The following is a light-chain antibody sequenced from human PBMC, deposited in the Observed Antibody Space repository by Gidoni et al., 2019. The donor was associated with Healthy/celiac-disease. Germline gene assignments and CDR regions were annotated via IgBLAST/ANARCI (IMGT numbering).Light chain of an antibody. Sequence: QSVLTPPPSASGTPGLGVTFACSGSSSNIGRNTVNWYQQLPGTAPKLLIYSNIQRPSGVPDRFSGSKSGTSASLAISGLQSEDEADYYCAAWDDSLNGWVFGGGTKLTVL. CDR2: SNI. J-gene: IGLJ3*02. CDR1: SSNIGRNT. V-gene: IGLV1-44*01. CDR3: AAWDDSLNGWV.